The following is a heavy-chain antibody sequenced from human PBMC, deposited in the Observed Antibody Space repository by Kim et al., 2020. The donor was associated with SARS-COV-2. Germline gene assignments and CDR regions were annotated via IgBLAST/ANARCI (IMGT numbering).Heavy chain of an antibody. J-gene: IGHJ4*02. D-gene: IGHD1-1*01. Sequence: SETLSLTCTVSGGSISSGSYYWSWIRQPAGKGLEWIGRIYTSGSTNYNPSLKSRVTISVDTSKNQFSLKLSSVTAADTAVYYGAREGLSGYDNYYYFDYWGQGTLVTVSS. CDR3: AREGLSGYDNYYYFDY. V-gene: IGHV4-61*02. CDR2: IYTSGST. CDR1: GGSISSGSYY.